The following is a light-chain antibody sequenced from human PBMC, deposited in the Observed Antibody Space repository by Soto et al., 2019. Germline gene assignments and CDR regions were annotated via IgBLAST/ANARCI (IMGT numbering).Light chain of an antibody. CDR3: QHDTNRPF. Sequence: EIVMTQSPATLSVSPGERANLSCRASQSVDRDLAWYQQKPGQAPRLLIYGASFRPTGIPARLSGSGSGPDFTLTIGSLEGEDFEVYYCQHDTNRPFFGQVTKLEIK. V-gene: IGKV3-15*01. J-gene: IGKJ2*01. CDR1: QSVDRD. CDR2: GAS.